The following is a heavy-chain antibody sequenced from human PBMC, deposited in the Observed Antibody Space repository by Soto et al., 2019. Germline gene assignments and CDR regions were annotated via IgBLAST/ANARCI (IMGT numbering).Heavy chain of an antibody. CDR3: ARALTVTRNWFDP. J-gene: IGHJ5*02. CDR2: IYYSGST. Sequence: PAPTCPVSGGSLRSGGSSWSWIRPHPGKGLEWIGYIYYSGSTYYNPSLKSRVTISVDTSKNQFSLKLSSVTAADTAVYYCARALTVTRNWFDPWGQGTLVTVSS. D-gene: IGHD4-17*01. V-gene: IGHV4-31*03. CDR1: GGSLRSGGSS.